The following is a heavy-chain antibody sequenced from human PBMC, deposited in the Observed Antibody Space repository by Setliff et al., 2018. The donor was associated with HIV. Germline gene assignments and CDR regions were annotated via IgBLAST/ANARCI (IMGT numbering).Heavy chain of an antibody. V-gene: IGHV3-23*01. J-gene: IGHJ4*02. D-gene: IGHD5-12*01. CDR1: GFTFSSYV. CDR2: ISGSGGST. CDR3: AKGRDGYTPPCAFDY. Sequence: GGSLRLSCAASGFTFSSYVMSWVRQAPGKGLEWVSGISGSGGSTYYTDSVKGRFTISRDNSKNTLFLQMNSLRAEDTAVYYCAKGRDGYTPPCAFDYWGQGTLVTVSS.